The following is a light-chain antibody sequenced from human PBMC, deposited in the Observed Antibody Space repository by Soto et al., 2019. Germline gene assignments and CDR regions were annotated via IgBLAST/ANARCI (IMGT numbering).Light chain of an antibody. CDR3: CSYAGGTTWV. V-gene: IGLV2-23*01. Sequence: HSALTQPASMSGSPGQSITISCTGSSNDFGSRNFVSWYQQRPNKAPKLMIFEGTKRPSGVSDRFSASKSGYTASLTISWLRAEDEANYYCCSYAGGTTWVFGGGTKLTVL. CDR2: EGT. CDR1: SNDFGSRNF. J-gene: IGLJ3*02.